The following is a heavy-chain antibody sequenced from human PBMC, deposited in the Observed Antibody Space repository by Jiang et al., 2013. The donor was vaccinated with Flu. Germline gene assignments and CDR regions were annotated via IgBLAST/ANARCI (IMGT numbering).Heavy chain of an antibody. Sequence: LLKPSETLSLTCAVSGYSISSGYYWGWIRQPPGKGLEWIGSIYHSGSTYYNPSLKSRVTISVDTSKNQFSLKLSSVTAADTAVYYCARQRQDWGFGDYYYYGMDVWGQGTTVTVSS. V-gene: IGHV4-38-2*01. CDR3: ARQRQDWGFGDYYYYGMDV. D-gene: IGHD3-10*01. J-gene: IGHJ6*02. CDR1: GYSISSGYY. CDR2: IYHSGST.